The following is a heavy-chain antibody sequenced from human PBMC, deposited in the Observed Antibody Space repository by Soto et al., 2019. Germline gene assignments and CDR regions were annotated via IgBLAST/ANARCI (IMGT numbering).Heavy chain of an antibody. D-gene: IGHD2-21*02. V-gene: IGHV3-49*04. CDR1: GFTFGDYA. CDR2: IRSKAYGGTT. Sequence: GSLRLSCTASGFTFGDYAMSWVRQAPGKGLEWVGFIRSKAYGGTTEYAASVKGRFTISRDDSKSIAYLQMNSLKTEDTAVYYCTRGDGGNFYYYYGMDVWGQGTTVTVSS. J-gene: IGHJ6*02. CDR3: TRGDGGNFYYYYGMDV.